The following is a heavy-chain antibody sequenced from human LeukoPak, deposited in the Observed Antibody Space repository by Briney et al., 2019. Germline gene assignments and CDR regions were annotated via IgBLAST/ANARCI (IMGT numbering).Heavy chain of an antibody. CDR1: GFTFSSYA. J-gene: IGHJ4*02. V-gene: IGHV3-73*01. Sequence: GGSLRLSCAASGFTFSSYAMHWVRQAPGKGLEWVGRIRSKPNSYATAYAASVKGRFTISRDDSKNTAYLQMNSLKTEDTAVYYCTRDQTPYYWGQGTLVTVSS. CDR2: IRSKPNSYAT. CDR3: TRDQTPYY.